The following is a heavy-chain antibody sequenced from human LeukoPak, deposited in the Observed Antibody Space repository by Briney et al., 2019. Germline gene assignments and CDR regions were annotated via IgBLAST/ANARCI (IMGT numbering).Heavy chain of an antibody. V-gene: IGHV4-59*01. CDR2: IYYSGST. CDR3: GYSYYRFDY. J-gene: IGHJ4*02. CDR1: GGSISSYY. Sequence: PSETLSLTCTVSGGSISSYYWSWIRQPPGKGLEWIGYIYYSGSTNYNPSLKSRVTISVDTSKNQFSLKLSSVTAADTAVYFRGYSYYRFDYWGQGTLVTVSS. D-gene: IGHD5-18*01.